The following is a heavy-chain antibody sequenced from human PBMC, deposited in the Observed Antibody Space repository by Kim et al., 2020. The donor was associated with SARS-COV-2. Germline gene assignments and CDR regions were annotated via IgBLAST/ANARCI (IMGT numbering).Heavy chain of an antibody. J-gene: IGHJ4*02. CDR3: ARVEYSSTDY. CDR2: ST. V-gene: IGHV4-30-2*04. D-gene: IGHD6-6*01. Sequence: STYYNPSLKSRVTISVDTSKNQFSLKLSSVTAADTAVYYCARVEYSSTDYWGQGTLVTVSS.